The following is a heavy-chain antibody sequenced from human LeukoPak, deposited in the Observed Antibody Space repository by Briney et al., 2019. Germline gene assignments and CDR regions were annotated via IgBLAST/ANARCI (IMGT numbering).Heavy chain of an antibody. CDR3: ARDRRNWNYVNWFDP. Sequence: PGGSLRLSCAASGFTFSSYWMHWVRQAPGKGLVWVSRINSDGSSTSYADSVKGRFTISRDNAKNTLYLQMNSLRAEDTAVYYCARDRRNWNYVNWFDPWGQRTLVTVSS. CDR2: INSDGSST. CDR1: GFTFSSYW. D-gene: IGHD1-7*01. V-gene: IGHV3-74*01. J-gene: IGHJ5*02.